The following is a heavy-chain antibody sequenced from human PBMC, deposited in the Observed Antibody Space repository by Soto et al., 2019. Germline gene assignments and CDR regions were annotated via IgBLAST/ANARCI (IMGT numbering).Heavy chain of an antibody. CDR1: GGSISSYY. J-gene: IGHJ6*03. Sequence: QVQLQESGPGLVKPSETLSLTCTVSGGSISSYYWSWIRQPPGKGLEWIGYIYYSGSTNYNPSLKSRVTIAVDTYKNQFSLKLSSVTAADTAVYYCARSYRRYCSGGSCYSYYYSYMDVWGKGTTVTVSS. CDR3: ARSYRRYCSGGSCYSYYYSYMDV. D-gene: IGHD2-15*01. CDR2: IYYSGST. V-gene: IGHV4-59*01.